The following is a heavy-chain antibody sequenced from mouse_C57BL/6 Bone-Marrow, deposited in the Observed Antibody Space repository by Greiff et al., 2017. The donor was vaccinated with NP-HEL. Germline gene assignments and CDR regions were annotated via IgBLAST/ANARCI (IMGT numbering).Heavy chain of an antibody. J-gene: IGHJ4*01. CDR1: GYSITSGYY. CDR3: ATYGNYGYAMDY. V-gene: IGHV3-6*01. D-gene: IGHD2-1*01. Sequence: EVKLMESGPGLVKPSQSLSLTCSVTGYSITSGYYWNWIRQFPGNKLEWMGYISYDGSNNYNPSLKNRISITRDTSKNQFFLKLNSVTTEDTATYYCATYGNYGYAMDYWGQGTSVTVSS. CDR2: ISYDGSN.